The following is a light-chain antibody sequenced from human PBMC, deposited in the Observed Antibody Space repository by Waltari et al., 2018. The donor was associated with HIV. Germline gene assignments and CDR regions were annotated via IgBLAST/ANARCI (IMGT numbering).Light chain of an antibody. J-gene: IGKJ1*01. V-gene: IGKV3-20*01. Sequence: EIVLTQSPGTLSLSPGERATLSCRASQSVVSKYFAWYQQKPGQAPRLLIYGASSRATGIPDRFSGSGSGTDFTLTISRLEPEDFAVYYCQQYGRSPATFGQGTKVEIK. CDR3: QQYGRSPAT. CDR2: GAS. CDR1: QSVVSKY.